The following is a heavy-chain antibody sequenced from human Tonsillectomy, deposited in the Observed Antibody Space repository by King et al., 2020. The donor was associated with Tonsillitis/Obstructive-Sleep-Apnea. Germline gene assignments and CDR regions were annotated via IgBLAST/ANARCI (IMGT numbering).Heavy chain of an antibody. CDR2: ISGSGGST. J-gene: IGHJ1*01. D-gene: IGHD3-22*01. CDR3: AKDGHYYDSTLAEYFQH. Sequence: VQLVESGGGLVQPGGSLRLSCAASGFTFTTYAMSWVRQAPGKGLEWVSGISGSGGSTYYADSVKGRFTISRDNSKNTLYLQMNSLRAEDTAVYYCAKDGHYYDSTLAEYFQHWGQGNLVTVSP. CDR1: GFTFTTYA. V-gene: IGHV3-23*04.